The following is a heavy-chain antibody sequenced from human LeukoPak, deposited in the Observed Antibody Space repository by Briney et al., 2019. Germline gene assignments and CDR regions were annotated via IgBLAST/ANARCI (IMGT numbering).Heavy chain of an antibody. CDR2: IYPRGST. D-gene: IGHD7-27*01. V-gene: IGHV4-30-2*01. CDR3: ARFSPRAMGNYFDF. Sequence: SETLSLTCAVSGGFISSGSYSWSWSRQPPGKGLEWIGYIYPRGSTYYNPSLKSRVTMSLDRSANQFSLNLSSVTAADTAVYYCARFSPRAMGNYFDFWGQGTLVTVSS. J-gene: IGHJ4*02. CDR1: GGFISSGSYS.